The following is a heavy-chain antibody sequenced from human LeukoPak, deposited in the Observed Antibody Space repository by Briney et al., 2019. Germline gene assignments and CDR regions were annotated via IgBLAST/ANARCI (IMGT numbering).Heavy chain of an antibody. Sequence: ASVKVSCKASGYIFTSYVMHWVRQAPGQRLEWMGWINAGNGNTKYSQKFQGRVTITRDTSASTAYMELSSLRSEDTAVYYCARGRVTMVRGVIITDYGMDVWGQGTTVTVSS. D-gene: IGHD3-10*01. J-gene: IGHJ6*02. CDR3: ARGRVTMVRGVIITDYGMDV. CDR2: INAGNGNT. CDR1: GYIFTSYV. V-gene: IGHV1-3*01.